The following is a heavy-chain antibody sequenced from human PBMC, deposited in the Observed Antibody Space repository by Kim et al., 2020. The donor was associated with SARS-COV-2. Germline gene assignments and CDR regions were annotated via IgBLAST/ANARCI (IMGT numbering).Heavy chain of an antibody. V-gene: IGHV4-34*01. D-gene: IGHD3-10*01. J-gene: IGHJ4*02. CDR1: GGSFSGYY. CDR2: INHSGST. CDR3: SRVFLWFGEWALVY. Sequence: SETLSLTCAVYGGSFSGYYWSWIRQPPGKGLEWIGEINHSGSTNYNPSLKSRVTISVDTSKNQFSLKLSSVTAADTAVYYCSRVFLWFGEWALVYWGQGTLVAVSS.